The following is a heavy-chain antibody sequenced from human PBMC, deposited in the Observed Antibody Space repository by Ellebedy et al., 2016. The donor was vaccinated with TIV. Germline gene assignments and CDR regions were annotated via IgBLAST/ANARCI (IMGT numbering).Heavy chain of an antibody. D-gene: IGHD3-10*01. J-gene: IGHJ6*02. Sequence: SETLSLXXTVSGGSISSYYWSWIRQPPGKGLEWIGYIYYSGSTNYNPSLKSRVTISVDTSKNQFSLKLSSVTAADTAVYYCARDLVCDRGRCMDVWGQGTTVTVSS. CDR2: IYYSGST. CDR1: GGSISSYY. V-gene: IGHV4-59*01. CDR3: ARDLVCDRGRCMDV.